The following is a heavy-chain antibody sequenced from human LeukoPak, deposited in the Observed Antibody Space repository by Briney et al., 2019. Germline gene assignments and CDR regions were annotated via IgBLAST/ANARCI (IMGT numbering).Heavy chain of an antibody. J-gene: IGHJ4*02. CDR2: IIPIFGTA. Sequence: ASVKVSCKAPGGTFSSYAISWVRQAPGQGLEWMGGIIPIFGTANYAQKFQGRVTITADESTSTAYMELSSLRSEDTAVYYCATYGDYRDFDYWGQGTLVTVSS. CDR3: ATYGDYRDFDY. V-gene: IGHV1-69*13. D-gene: IGHD4-17*01. CDR1: GGTFSSYA.